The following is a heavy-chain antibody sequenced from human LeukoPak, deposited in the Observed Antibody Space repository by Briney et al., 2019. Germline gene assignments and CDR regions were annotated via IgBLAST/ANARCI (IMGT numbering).Heavy chain of an antibody. CDR1: GGSISIYY. Sequence: SETLALTCTVSGGSISIYYWAWIRQPPGKGLEWIGSIYYSGTTFYNPSLKSRVTISVDTSKNQFSLKLSSVTAADTAVYHCARRDIVATISTWGQGTLVTVSS. J-gene: IGHJ4*02. CDR2: IYYSGTT. CDR3: ARRDIVATIST. D-gene: IGHD5-12*01. V-gene: IGHV4-39*01.